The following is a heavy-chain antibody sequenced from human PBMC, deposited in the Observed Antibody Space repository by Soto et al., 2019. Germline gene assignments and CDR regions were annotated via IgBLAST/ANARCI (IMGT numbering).Heavy chain of an antibody. CDR1: GFTFTDYY. CDR2: ITNSDTII. V-gene: IGHV3-11*01. J-gene: IGHJ4*02. D-gene: IGHD6-19*01. Sequence: QVQLVESGGGLVKPGGSLRLSCAASGFTFTDYYMSWFRQAPGKGLECVSYITNSDTIIYYADSVKGRFTISRDKAENSLYLQMNSLGAEDTAVYYCARESRTEYSRGWYYFDYWDQGTLVTVSS. CDR3: ARESRTEYSRGWYYFDY.